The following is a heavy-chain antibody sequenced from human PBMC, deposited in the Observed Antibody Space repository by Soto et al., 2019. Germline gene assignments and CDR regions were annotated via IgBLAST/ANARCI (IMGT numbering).Heavy chain of an antibody. CDR3: TPDLSGSGSYYMRGYYFDY. V-gene: IGHV3-15*07. CDR1: GFTFSNAW. J-gene: IGHJ4*02. Sequence: EVQLVESGGGLVKPGGSLSLSCAASGFTFSNAWLNWVRQAPGKGMEWVGRIKSKTDGGTTDYAAPVKGRFTISRDDANNTLYLQINSLKTDDTAVYYCTPDLSGSGSYYMRGYYFDYCGQGSPVTVSS. CDR2: IKSKTDGGTT. D-gene: IGHD3-10*01.